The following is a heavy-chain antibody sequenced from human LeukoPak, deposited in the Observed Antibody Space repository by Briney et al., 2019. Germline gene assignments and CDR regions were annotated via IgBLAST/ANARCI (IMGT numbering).Heavy chain of an antibody. J-gene: IGHJ4*02. Sequence: GGSLRLSRTASGFTFSRFWMTWVRQAPGKGLEWVANIKEDGSEKYYVDSVKGRFTISRDNAKSSLYLQMNSLRAEDTAVYYCRYFLPHFDYWGQGSLVTVSS. D-gene: IGHD2/OR15-2a*01. CDR1: GFTFSRFW. CDR2: IKEDGSEK. V-gene: IGHV3-7*05. CDR3: RYFLPHFDY.